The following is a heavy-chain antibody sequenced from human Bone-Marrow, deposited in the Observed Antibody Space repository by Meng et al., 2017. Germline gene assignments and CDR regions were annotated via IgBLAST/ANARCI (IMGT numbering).Heavy chain of an antibody. Sequence: VQLGEAGGGLVKPGGSLRLSCVAPGLSFTDAWMSWVRQAPGKGLEWVGRIKRNSDGGTIDYAAPVKGRFTISRDDSKNTLYLQMDSLITEDTAVYFCATGAAAADHWGQGTLVTVSS. V-gene: IGHV3-15*01. CDR1: GLSFTDAW. CDR2: IKRNSDGGTI. J-gene: IGHJ4*02. CDR3: ATGAAAADH. D-gene: IGHD6-13*01.